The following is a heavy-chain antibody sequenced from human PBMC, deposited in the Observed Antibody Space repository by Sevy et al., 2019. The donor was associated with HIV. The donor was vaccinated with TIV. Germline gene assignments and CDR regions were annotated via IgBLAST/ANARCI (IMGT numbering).Heavy chain of an antibody. Sequence: GGSLRLSCAASGFTVSSNYMSWVRQAPGKGLEWVSVIYSGGSTYYADSVKGRFTNSRDNSKNTLYLQMNSLRAEDTAVYYCARDYYDSSGSLGWFDPWGQGTLVTVSS. CDR1: GFTVSSNY. J-gene: IGHJ5*02. D-gene: IGHD3-22*01. CDR3: ARDYYDSSGSLGWFDP. CDR2: IYSGGST. V-gene: IGHV3-53*01.